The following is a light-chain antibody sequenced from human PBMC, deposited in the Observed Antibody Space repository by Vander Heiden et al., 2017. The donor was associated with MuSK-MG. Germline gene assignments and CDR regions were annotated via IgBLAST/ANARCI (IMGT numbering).Light chain of an antibody. J-gene: IGLJ2*01. CDR3: QAWDSSLVV. CDR1: KLGDKY. CDR2: QDS. V-gene: IGLV3-1*01. Sequence: SYELTQPPSVSVSPGQTASITCSGDKLGDKYACWYQQKPGQPPVLVIYQDSKRPSGIPERFSGSNSGNTSTLTISGTQAMDEADYYCQAWDSSLVVFGGGTKLTVL.